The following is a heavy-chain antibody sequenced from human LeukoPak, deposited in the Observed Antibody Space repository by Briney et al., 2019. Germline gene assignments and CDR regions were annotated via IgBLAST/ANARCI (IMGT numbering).Heavy chain of an antibody. J-gene: IGHJ2*01. CDR2: IYYSGST. D-gene: IGHD2-8*01. CDR3: ARHKGTNWHFDL. Sequence: PSETLSLTCTVSGGSISSYYWSWIRQPPGKGLEWIGYIYYSGSTNYNPSLKSRVTISVDTSKNQFYLKLSSVTAADTAVYYCARHKGTNWHFDLWGRGTLVTVSS. V-gene: IGHV4-59*08. CDR1: GGSISSYY.